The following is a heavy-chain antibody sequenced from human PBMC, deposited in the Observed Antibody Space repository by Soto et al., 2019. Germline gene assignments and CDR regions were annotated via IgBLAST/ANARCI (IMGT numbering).Heavy chain of an antibody. CDR2: INHSGST. CDR1: GGSFSGYY. D-gene: IGHD1-1*01. Sequence: QVQLQQWGAGLLKPSETLSLTCAVYGGSFSGYYWSWIRQPPGKGLEWIGEINHSGSTNYNPSLKSRVNISVDTSKNQFSLKLSSVTAADTAVYYCARGWNWKYYFDYWGQGTLVTVSS. J-gene: IGHJ4*02. V-gene: IGHV4-34*01. CDR3: ARGWNWKYYFDY.